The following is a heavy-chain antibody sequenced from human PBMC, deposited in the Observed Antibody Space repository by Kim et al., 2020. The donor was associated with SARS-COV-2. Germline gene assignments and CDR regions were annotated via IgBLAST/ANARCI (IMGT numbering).Heavy chain of an antibody. V-gene: IGHV4-39*01. D-gene: IGHD3-10*01. CDR3: AWDWFGGGFPGCFGP. CDR2: IYHTEST. J-gene: IGHJ5*02. CDR1: GYSITTVSYY. Sequence: SESLSLTCSVSGYSITTVSYYWGWIRQSPGKGLEWIGSIYHTESTYYNPSLRRRVTLTVDTSNNQFSLHISPGTAAATAVYYCAWDWFGGGFPGCFGPWG.